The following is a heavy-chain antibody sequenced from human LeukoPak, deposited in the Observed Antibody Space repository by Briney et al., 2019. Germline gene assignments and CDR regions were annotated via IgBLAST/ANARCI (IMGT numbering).Heavy chain of an antibody. J-gene: IGHJ4*02. CDR2: IYYTGST. CDR3: ARHQSKRRVAPFDY. Sequence: SGPTLVNPSETLSLTCTVSGGSLSGYYWSWIRQPPGKGLEWIGYIYYTGSTNYNPSLKSRVTISVDTSKNQFSLRLSSVTAADTAVYYCARHQSKRRVAPFDYWGQGTLVTVSS. V-gene: IGHV4-59*08. CDR1: GGSLSGYY. D-gene: IGHD1-1*01.